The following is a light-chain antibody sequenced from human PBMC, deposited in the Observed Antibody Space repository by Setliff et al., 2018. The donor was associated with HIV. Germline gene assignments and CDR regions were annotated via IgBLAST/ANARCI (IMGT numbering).Light chain of an antibody. CDR1: SSDVGGYNY. CDR3: SSYTTSSTPHVV. CDR2: DVS. V-gene: IGLV2-14*03. J-gene: IGLJ2*01. Sequence: PGQSITISCTGTSSDVGGYNYVSWYQQHPGKAPKLMIYDVSYRPSGVSNRFSGSKSGNTASLTISGLQAEDEADYHCSSYTTSSTPHVVFGGGTKVTVL.